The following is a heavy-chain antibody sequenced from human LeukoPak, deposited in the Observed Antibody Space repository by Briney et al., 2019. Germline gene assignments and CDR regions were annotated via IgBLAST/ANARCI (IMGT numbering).Heavy chain of an antibody. J-gene: IGHJ5*02. Sequence: SETLSLTCTVSGGSISSYYWSWIRQPAGKGLEWIGRIYTSGSTNYNPSPKSRVTMSVDTSKNQFSLKLSSVTAADTAVYYCAREEYTYLVRGVMCDWFDPWGQGTLVTVSS. CDR1: GGSISSYY. CDR3: AREEYTYLVRGVMCDWFDP. CDR2: IYTSGST. D-gene: IGHD3-10*01. V-gene: IGHV4-4*07.